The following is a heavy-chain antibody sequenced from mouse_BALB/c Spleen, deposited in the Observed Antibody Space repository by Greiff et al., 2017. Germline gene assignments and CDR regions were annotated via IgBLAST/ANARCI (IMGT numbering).Heavy chain of an antibody. V-gene: IGHV2-6-7*01. CDR3: ARDGHYGSSPWFAY. D-gene: IGHD1-1*01. CDR2: IWGDGST. CDR1: GFSLTGYG. J-gene: IGHJ3*01. Sequence: VMLVESGPGLVAPSQSLSITCTVSGFSLTGYGVNWVRQPPGKGLEWLGMIWGDGSTDYNSALKSRLSISKDNSKSQVFLKMNSLQTDDTARYYCARDGHYGSSPWFAYWGQGTLVTVSA.